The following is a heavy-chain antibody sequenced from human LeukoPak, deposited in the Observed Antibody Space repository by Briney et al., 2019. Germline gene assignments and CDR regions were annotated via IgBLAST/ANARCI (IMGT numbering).Heavy chain of an antibody. J-gene: IGHJ4*02. CDR3: ARKGITMVRGVPFDY. D-gene: IGHD3-10*01. CDR1: GGSISSGSYY. V-gene: IGHV4-61*02. Sequence: PSQTLSLTCTVSGGSISSGSYYWRWIRQPAGKGLEWIGRIYTSGSTNYHPSLKSRVTISVDKSKNQFSLKLSSVTAADTAVYYCARKGITMVRGVPFDYWGQGTLVTVSS. CDR2: IYTSGST.